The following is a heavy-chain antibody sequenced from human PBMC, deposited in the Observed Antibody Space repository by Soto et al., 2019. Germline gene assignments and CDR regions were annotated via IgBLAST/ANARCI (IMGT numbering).Heavy chain of an antibody. J-gene: IGHJ4*02. CDR1: GYTFTIYG. Sequence: QVQLVQSGAEVKKPGASVKVSCKASGYTFTIYGISWVRQAPGQGLEWMGWISGYNGNTDYAQNHQNRVTLTTDASTSSVYMELRSLRSDDTAVYYCPSVDYYDSSGYYGYWGQGTLITVSS. D-gene: IGHD3-22*01. V-gene: IGHV1-18*04. CDR2: ISGYNGNT. CDR3: PSVDYYDSSGYYGY.